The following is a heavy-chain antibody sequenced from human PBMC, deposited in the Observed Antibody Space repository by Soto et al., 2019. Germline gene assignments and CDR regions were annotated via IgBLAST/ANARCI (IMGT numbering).Heavy chain of an antibody. D-gene: IGHD3-9*01. CDR2: INHSGST. CDR3: ARGSGLTGYYRNYYYGMDV. V-gene: IGHV4-34*01. Sequence: SETLSLTCAVYGGSFSGYYWSWIRQPPGKGLEWIGEINHSGSTNYNPSLKSRVTISVDTSKNQFSLKLSSVTAADTAVYYCARGSGLTGYYRNYYYGMDVWGQGTTVTVS. CDR1: GGSFSGYY. J-gene: IGHJ6*02.